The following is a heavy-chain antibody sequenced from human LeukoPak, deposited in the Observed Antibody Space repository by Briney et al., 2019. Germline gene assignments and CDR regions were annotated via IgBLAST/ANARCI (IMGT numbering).Heavy chain of an antibody. J-gene: IGHJ6*03. Sequence: PGGSLRLSCAASGFTFDDYAMHWVRQAPGKGLEWVSGISWNSGSIGYADSVKGRFTISRDNAKNSLYLQMNSLRAEDTAVYFCAREPDMDVWGKGTTVTISS. CDR1: GFTFDDYA. CDR2: ISWNSGSI. CDR3: AREPDMDV. V-gene: IGHV3-9*01.